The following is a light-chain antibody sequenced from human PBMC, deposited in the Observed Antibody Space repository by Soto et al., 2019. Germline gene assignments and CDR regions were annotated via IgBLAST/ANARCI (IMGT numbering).Light chain of an antibody. Sequence: QSVLTQPASVSGSPGQSITISCTGTSSDVGSYHLVSWYQQHPGKAPKLMIYEGSKRPSGVSNRFSGSKSGNTASLTISGLQAEDEADYYCCSYAGSPDVVFGGGTKLTVL. J-gene: IGLJ2*01. CDR2: EGS. V-gene: IGLV2-23*01. CDR1: SSDVGSYHL. CDR3: CSYAGSPDVV.